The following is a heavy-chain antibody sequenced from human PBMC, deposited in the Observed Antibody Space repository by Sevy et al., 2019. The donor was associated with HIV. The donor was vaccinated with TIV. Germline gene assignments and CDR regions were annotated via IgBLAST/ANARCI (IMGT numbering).Heavy chain of an antibody. CDR1: GFTVSSNY. CDR3: ARENLYRSGEWSSDY. Sequence: GGSLRLSCAASGFTVSSNYMSWVRQAPGKGLEWVSVIYSGGSTYYADSVKGRFTISRDNSKNTLYLQMNSLRAEDTAVYYCARENLYRSGEWSSDYWGQGTLVTVSS. J-gene: IGHJ4*02. V-gene: IGHV3-53*01. D-gene: IGHD6-25*01. CDR2: IYSGGST.